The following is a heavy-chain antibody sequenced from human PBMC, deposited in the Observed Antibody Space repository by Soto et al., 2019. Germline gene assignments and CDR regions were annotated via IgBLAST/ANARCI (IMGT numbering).Heavy chain of an antibody. CDR3: ARGLDSGEYGWFDP. Sequence: QVQLQQWGAGLLKPSETLSLTCAVYGGSFSAYDWTWIRQPPGKGLEWIGDIHHTRGTNYNPSLTSRVIISVDTSKNQFSLKLRSVTAADTAVYYCARGLDSGEYGWFDPWGQGSLVTVSS. D-gene: IGHD7-27*01. J-gene: IGHJ5*02. V-gene: IGHV4-34*01. CDR1: GGSFSAYD. CDR2: IHHTRGT.